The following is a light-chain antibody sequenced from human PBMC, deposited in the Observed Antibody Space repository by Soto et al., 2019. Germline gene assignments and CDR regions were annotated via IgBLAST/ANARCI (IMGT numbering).Light chain of an antibody. V-gene: IGKV3-20*01. CDR2: GAF. CDR1: QSLSRNY. CDR3: QQYDNSPIT. J-gene: IGKJ5*01. Sequence: EIVLTQSPGTLSLSPGERATLSCRASQSLSRNYLAWYQQKPGQAPRRLIFGAFIRATGIPDRFSGSGSGTDFTLTISRLEPEDFVVYYCQQYDNSPITFGQGTRLEIK.